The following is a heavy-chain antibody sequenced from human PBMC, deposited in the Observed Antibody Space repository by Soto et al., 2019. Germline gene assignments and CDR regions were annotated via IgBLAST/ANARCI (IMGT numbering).Heavy chain of an antibody. Sequence: QLQLQESGSGLVKPSQTLSLTCAVSGGSISSGGYSWSWIRQPPGKGRVWIGYIYHSGSTYYTPSLKSRVTISVDRSKNQFSLKLSSVTAADTAVYYCASSHAGAHITAAVHWGQGTLVTVSS. CDR3: ASSHAGAHITAAVH. V-gene: IGHV4-30-2*01. J-gene: IGHJ4*02. CDR2: IYHSGST. CDR1: GGSISSGGYS. D-gene: IGHD6-13*01.